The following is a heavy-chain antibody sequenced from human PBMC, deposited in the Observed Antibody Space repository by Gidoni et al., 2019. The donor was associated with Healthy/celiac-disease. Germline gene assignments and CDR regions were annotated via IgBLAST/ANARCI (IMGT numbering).Heavy chain of an antibody. D-gene: IGHD5-12*01. CDR3: ARAHRSGYDL. CDR1: GGSISSSCYY. V-gene: IGHV4-39*07. Sequence: QLPLQESGPGLVKPSETLTLNCTVSGGSISSSCYYWGWIRQHPGKGLEWIGSIYYSGSPYYNPSLKSLVPISVHTSKSQFSLKLSSVTAADTAVYYCARAHRSGYDLWGQGTLVTVPS. J-gene: IGHJ4*02. CDR2: IYYSGSP.